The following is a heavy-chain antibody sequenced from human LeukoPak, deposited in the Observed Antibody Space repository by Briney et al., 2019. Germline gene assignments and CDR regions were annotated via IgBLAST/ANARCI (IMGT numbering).Heavy chain of an antibody. CDR2: IDWDSDK. CDR1: GFSLSTTGMS. CDR3: ARRVTSNSFDY. Sequence: SGPALVQPTQTLTLTCTFSGFSLSTTGMSVIWLRQPPGKALEWLARIDWDSDKYYSTSLKTRLTISNDTSKNQVVLTMTNMDPVDTATYYCARRVTSNSFDYWGQGTLVTVSS. D-gene: IGHD4-17*01. V-gene: IGHV2-70*11. J-gene: IGHJ4*02.